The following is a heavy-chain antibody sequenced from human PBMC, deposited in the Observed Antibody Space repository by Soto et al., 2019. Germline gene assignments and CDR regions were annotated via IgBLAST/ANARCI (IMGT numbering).Heavy chain of an antibody. CDR1: GGTFSSYA. CDR2: IIPIFGTA. V-gene: IGHV1-69*01. D-gene: IGHD6-6*01. Sequence: QVQLVQSGAEVKKPGSSVKVSCKASGGTFSSYAISWVRQAPGQGLEWMGGIIPIFGTANYAQKFQGRVTITADESTSTAYLELSSLRSEDTAVYYRAREEQLENYYYYAMDVWGQGTTVTVSS. CDR3: AREEQLENYYYYAMDV. J-gene: IGHJ6*02.